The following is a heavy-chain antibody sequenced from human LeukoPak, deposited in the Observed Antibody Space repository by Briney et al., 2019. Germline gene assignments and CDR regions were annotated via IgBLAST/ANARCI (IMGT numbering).Heavy chain of an antibody. CDR1: GVSISSSNSY. Sequence: SETLSLSCTVSGVSISSSNSYWGWIRQPPGKGLEWIGSIYYSGNTYYNASLKSRVTISVDTAKNQFSLKLTSVTAADTAVYYCARQTGSGLFTLPGGQGTLVTVSS. D-gene: IGHD3-10*01. J-gene: IGHJ4*02. CDR2: IYYSGNT. V-gene: IGHV4-39*01. CDR3: ARQTGSGLFTLP.